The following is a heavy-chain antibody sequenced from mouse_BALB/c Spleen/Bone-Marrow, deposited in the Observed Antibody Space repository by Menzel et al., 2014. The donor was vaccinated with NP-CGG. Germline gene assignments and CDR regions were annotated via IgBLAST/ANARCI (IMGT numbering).Heavy chain of an antibody. CDR2: IWAGGSI. CDR1: GFSLTSYG. J-gene: IGHJ3*01. Sequence: QVQLQQSGPGLVAPSQSLSITCTVSGFSLTSYGVHWVSQPPGKGLEWLGVIWAGGSIIYNSALMSRLSISKDNSKSQVFLKMNSLQTDDTAMYYCASSYYGSSQFAYWGQGTLVTVSA. V-gene: IGHV2-9*02. CDR3: ASSYYGSSQFAY. D-gene: IGHD1-1*01.